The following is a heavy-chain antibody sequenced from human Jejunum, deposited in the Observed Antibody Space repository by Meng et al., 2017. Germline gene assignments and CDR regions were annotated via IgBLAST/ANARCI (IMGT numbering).Heavy chain of an antibody. CDR2: ITITGAAT. CDR3: AKGAMKKPFDY. Sequence: GESLKISCAASGFTFSTSAMSWVRQAPGKGLEWVSAITITGAATSYADSVKGRFTISRDNSKNTLYLQVNSLRAEDTAVYYCAKGAMKKPFDYWGQGTLVTVSS. J-gene: IGHJ4*02. V-gene: IGHV3-23*01. CDR1: GFTFSTSA.